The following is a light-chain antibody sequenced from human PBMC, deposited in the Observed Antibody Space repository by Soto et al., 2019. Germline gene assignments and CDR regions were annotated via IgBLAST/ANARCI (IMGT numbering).Light chain of an antibody. J-gene: IGKJ2*01. CDR3: QHFDTLFTFT. CDR2: DAS. CDR1: EDITNR. Sequence: DLQVTQSPSSLSASVGDRVTITCQASEDITNRLNWYQQKPGKAPKLLIYDASNLERGVPSRFSGSGSGTDFRLTINTLQSEDFATYYCQHFDTLFTFTFGQGTKVDIK. V-gene: IGKV1-33*01.